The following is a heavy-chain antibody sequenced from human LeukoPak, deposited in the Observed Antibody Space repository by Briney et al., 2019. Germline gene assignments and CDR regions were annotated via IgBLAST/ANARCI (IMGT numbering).Heavy chain of an antibody. V-gene: IGHV3-64D*09. CDR2: ISRNGGST. Sequence: SGGSLRLSCSASGFTFSSFAMHWVRQAPGKGLEYVAAISRNGGSTYYADSVKGRFTISRDNSRNTLYLQMSSLGAEDTAVYLCVKDLRSDFMGVLSRYLSYWGQGTLVTVSS. CDR3: VKDLRSDFMGVLSRYLSY. CDR1: GFTFSSFA. J-gene: IGHJ4*02. D-gene: IGHD2/OR15-2a*01.